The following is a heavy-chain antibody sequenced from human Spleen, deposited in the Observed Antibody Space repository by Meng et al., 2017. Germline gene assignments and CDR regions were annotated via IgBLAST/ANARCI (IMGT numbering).Heavy chain of an antibody. CDR1: GFTFSDSY. Sequence: GESLKISCSASGFTFSDSYMTWIRQAPGKGLQWLSSISTGGAARYYADSVRGRFTISRDDAKNSLYLQMNSLRAEDTAVYYCARDRGYFDSRGYYYVGRFDPWGQGTLVTVSS. J-gene: IGHJ5*02. D-gene: IGHD3-22*01. V-gene: IGHV3-11*04. CDR2: ISTGGAAR. CDR3: ARDRGYFDSRGYYYVGRFDP.